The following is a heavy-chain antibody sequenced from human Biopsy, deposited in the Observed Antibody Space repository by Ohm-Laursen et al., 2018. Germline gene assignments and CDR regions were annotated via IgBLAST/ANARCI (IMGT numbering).Heavy chain of an antibody. CDR3: ARALGGYDLSAYYIDS. D-gene: IGHD3-22*01. J-gene: IGHJ4*02. V-gene: IGHV4-59*01. Sequence: GTLSLTCAVSGDSLSSYFWSWIRQPPGNGLEWIGFIHNSGSTNHNPSLKSRVTVSMDVSNNDFSLKLTSVTAADTAVYYCARALGGYDLSAYYIDSWGQGTLVTVSS. CDR1: GDSLSSYF. CDR2: IHNSGST.